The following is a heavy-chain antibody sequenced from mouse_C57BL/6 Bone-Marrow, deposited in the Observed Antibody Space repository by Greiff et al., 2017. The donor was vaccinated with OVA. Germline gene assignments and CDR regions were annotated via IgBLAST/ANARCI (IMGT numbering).Heavy chain of an antibody. D-gene: IGHD1-1*01. CDR3: ARGNVGSSYYAMDY. Sequence: VHVKQSVAELVRPGASVKLSCTASGFNIKNTYMHWVKQRPEQGLEWIGRIDPANDNTKYAPTFQGKATMTADTSSNTAYLQLSSLSSEDTAVYCCARGNVGSSYYAMDYWGQGTSVTVSS. V-gene: IGHV14-3*01. CDR1: GFNIKNTY. CDR2: IDPANDNT. J-gene: IGHJ4*01.